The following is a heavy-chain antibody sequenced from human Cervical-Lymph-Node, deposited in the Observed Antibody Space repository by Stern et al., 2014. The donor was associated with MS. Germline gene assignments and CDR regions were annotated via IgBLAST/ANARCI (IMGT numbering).Heavy chain of an antibody. CDR2: INTKTGNP. Sequence: VQLEESGSELKKPGASVKVSCKASGYNLTTYAINWVRQAPGQGLEWMGWINTKTGNPTFAQGFTGRFVFSLDTSINTAYLQIISLKADDSAVYYCATWGAGSSPPLFYWGQGTLVTVSS. V-gene: IGHV7-4-1*02. CDR3: ATWGAGSSPPLFY. CDR1: GYNLTTYA. D-gene: IGHD6-6*01. J-gene: IGHJ4*02.